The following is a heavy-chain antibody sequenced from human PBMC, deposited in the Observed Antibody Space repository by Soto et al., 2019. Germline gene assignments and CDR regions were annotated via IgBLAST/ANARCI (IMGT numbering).Heavy chain of an antibody. D-gene: IGHD2-15*01. Sequence: VASVKVSCKASGFTFTSSAIQWVRQARGQSLEWVGWIVVGSGNTDYAQKFQERVTITRDMSTSTAYKELSSLRSEDTAVYYCAAVRRYCSGGSCYSRDYYYMDVWGKGTTVTVSS. J-gene: IGHJ6*03. CDR2: IVVGSGNT. V-gene: IGHV1-58*02. CDR1: GFTFTSSA. CDR3: AAVRRYCSGGSCYSRDYYYMDV.